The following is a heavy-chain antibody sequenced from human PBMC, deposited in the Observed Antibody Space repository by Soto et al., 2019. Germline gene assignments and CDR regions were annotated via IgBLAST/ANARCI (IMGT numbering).Heavy chain of an antibody. CDR1: GCFLSESY. CDR3: VRIRYQLPSSVLWLDH. V-gene: IGHV4-34*01. D-gene: IGHD3-16*01. Sequence: XETLSLTCSVDGCFLSESYWTWIRQPPGKGLEWIGEINHVGGTNYNPSLKSRVTMSVDTSQNQFSLRLISVTAADTAMYFCVRIRYQLPSSVLWLDHWGQGTPVTVSS. CDR2: INHVGGT. J-gene: IGHJ5*02.